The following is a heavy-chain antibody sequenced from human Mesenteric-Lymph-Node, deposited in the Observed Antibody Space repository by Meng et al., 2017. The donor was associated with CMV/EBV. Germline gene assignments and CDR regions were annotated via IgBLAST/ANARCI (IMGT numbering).Heavy chain of an antibody. Sequence: SGDYYWSWIRQPPGKGLEWIGYIYYSGSTYYNPSLKSRVTISVDTSKNQFSLKLSSVTAADTAVYYCASTYYDFWSGYYRAYYFDYWGQGTLVTVSS. J-gene: IGHJ4*02. CDR3: ASTYYDFWSGYYRAYYFDY. D-gene: IGHD3-3*01. CDR2: IYYSGST. CDR1: SGDYY. V-gene: IGHV4-30-4*08.